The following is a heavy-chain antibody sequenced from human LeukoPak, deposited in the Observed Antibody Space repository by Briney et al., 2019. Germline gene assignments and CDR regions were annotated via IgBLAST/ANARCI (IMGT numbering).Heavy chain of an antibody. CDR2: IYSGGST. V-gene: IGHV3-53*01. CDR1: GFTASSNY. D-gene: IGHD3-3*01. Sequence: GGSLRLSCAASGFTASSNYMSWVRQAPGKGLEWVSVIYSGGSTYYADSVKGRFTISRDNSKNTLYLQMNSLRAEDTAVYYCARAIFGVVSDAFDIWGQGTMVTVSS. CDR3: ARAIFGVVSDAFDI. J-gene: IGHJ3*02.